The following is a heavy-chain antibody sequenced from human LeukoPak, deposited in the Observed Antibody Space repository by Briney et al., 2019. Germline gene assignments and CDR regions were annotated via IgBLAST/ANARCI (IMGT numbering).Heavy chain of an antibody. J-gene: IGHJ4*02. Sequence: GGSLRLSCAASGFTFTTYALSWVRQAPGKGLEWVSGISASGGDTFYADSVKGRFTISRDNSKNTLSLQMNSLRVEDTAVYYCVRSAFHAGSGNYYDYWGQGTLVTVSS. D-gene: IGHD3-22*01. V-gene: IGHV3-23*01. CDR1: GFTFTTYA. CDR2: ISASGGDT. CDR3: VRSAFHAGSGNYYDY.